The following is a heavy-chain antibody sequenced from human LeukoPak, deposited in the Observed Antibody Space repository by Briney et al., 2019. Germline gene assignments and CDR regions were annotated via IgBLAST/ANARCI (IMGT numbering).Heavy chain of an antibody. J-gene: IGHJ5*02. D-gene: IGHD3-22*01. CDR3: AKSITMIVVVMAA. V-gene: IGHV3-23*01. Sequence: PGGSLRLSCAASGFTFSSYAMSWVRQAPGKGLEWVSAISGSGGRTYYADSVKGRFTISRDNSKNTLYLQMSSLRAEDTAVYYCAKSITMIVVVMAAWGQGTLVTVSS. CDR1: GFTFSSYA. CDR2: ISGSGGRT.